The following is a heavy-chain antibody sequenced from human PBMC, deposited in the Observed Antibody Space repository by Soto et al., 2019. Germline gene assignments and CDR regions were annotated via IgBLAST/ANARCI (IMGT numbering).Heavy chain of an antibody. CDR3: ARGMVRGVTGYYYGMDV. V-gene: IGHV4-31*03. CDR1: GGSISSGGYY. J-gene: IGHJ6*02. CDR2: IYYSGIT. Sequence: PSETLSLTCTVSGGSISSGGYYWTWIRQHPGKGLEWIGYIYYSGITYYNPSLKSRVTISVDTSKNQFSLKLSSVTAADTAVFYCARGMVRGVTGYYYGMDVWGQGTTVTV. D-gene: IGHD3-10*01.